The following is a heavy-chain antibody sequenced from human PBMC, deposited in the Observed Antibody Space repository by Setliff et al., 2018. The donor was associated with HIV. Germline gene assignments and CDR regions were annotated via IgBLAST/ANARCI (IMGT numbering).Heavy chain of an antibody. V-gene: IGHV1-69*05. D-gene: IGHD1-26*01. CDR3: AREVGTYSGSYAVADGFDI. CDR1: GGTFSSYA. CDR2: IIPIFGTA. Sequence: SVKVSCKASGGTFSSYAISWVRQAPGQGLEWIGGIIPIFGTANYAQKFQGRVTITTDESTGTTYMELSSLRSEDTAVYYCAREVGTYSGSYAVADGFDIWGQGTMVTVSS. J-gene: IGHJ3*02.